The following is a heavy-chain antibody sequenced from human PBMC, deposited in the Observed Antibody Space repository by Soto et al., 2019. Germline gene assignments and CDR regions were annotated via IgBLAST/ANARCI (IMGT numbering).Heavy chain of an antibody. J-gene: IGHJ5*01. CDR3: ARETPGAVWFDS. V-gene: IGHV4-59*01. Sequence: QVHLQESGPGLVKPSETLSLTCTVSGGSISGYYWNWIRQPPGKGPEWIGLINYTGSTNYNPSHKSRVTISVDTSKNQFSLKLSSVTTADTAVYYCARETPGAVWFDSWGQGTPVTVSS. CDR1: GGSISGYY. CDR2: INYTGST.